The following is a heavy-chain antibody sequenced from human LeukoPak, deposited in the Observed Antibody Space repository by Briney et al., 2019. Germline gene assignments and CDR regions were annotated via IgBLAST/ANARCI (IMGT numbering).Heavy chain of an antibody. Sequence: GASVKVSCKASGGTLISYTIRWVRQAPGQGVEWLGGIIPIFVTANYAQKFQGRVTITTHESTSTAYMELSSLRSEDTAVYYCARSIFYGDYAPWYYFDYWGQGTLVTVSS. J-gene: IGHJ4*02. CDR2: IIPIFVTA. V-gene: IGHV1-69*05. CDR1: GGTLISYT. CDR3: ARSIFYGDYAPWYYFDY. D-gene: IGHD4-17*01.